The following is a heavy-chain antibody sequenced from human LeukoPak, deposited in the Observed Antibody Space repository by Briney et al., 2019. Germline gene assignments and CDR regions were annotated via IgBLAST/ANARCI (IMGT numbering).Heavy chain of an antibody. CDR1: GFTFSSYG. CDR2: ISYDGSNK. D-gene: IGHD4-23*01. J-gene: IGHJ5*02. CDR3: AKDGGLYGGNYFDP. Sequence: GGSLRLSCAASGFTFSSYGMHWVRQAPGKGLEWVAVISYDGSNKYYADSVKGRFTISRDNSKNTLYLQMNSLRAEDTAVYYCAKDGGLYGGNYFDPWGQGTLVTVSS. V-gene: IGHV3-30*18.